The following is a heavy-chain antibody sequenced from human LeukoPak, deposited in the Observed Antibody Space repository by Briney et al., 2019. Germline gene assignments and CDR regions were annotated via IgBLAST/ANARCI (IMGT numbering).Heavy chain of an antibody. D-gene: IGHD6-13*01. CDR1: GFTFSSYS. Sequence: GGSLRLSCAASGFTFSSYSMSWVRQAPGKGLEWVSSISSSSSYIYYADSVKGRFTISRDNAKNSLYLQMNSLRAEDTAVYYCARGLYSSSWSPFDYWGQGTLVTVSS. V-gene: IGHV3-21*04. J-gene: IGHJ4*02. CDR2: ISSSSSYI. CDR3: ARGLYSSSWSPFDY.